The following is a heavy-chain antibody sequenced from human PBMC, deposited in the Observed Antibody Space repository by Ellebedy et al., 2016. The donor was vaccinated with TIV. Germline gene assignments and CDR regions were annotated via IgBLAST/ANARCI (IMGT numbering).Heavy chain of an antibody. CDR3: ARHGEIVVVTAMLDY. Sequence: GESLKISCAASGFTFSSYTMHWVRQAPGKGLAWVAAMSYDGTYKYYADSVKGRFTISRDNSKNTLSLQMNSLRADDTAVYYCARHGEIVVVTAMLDYWGQGTQVTVSS. D-gene: IGHD2-21*02. V-gene: IGHV3-30-3*01. J-gene: IGHJ4*02. CDR1: GFTFSSYT. CDR2: MSYDGTYK.